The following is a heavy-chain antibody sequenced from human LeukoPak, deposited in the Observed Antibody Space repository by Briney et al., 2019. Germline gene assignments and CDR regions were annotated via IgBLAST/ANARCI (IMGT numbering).Heavy chain of an antibody. CDR1: GGSISNYY. J-gene: IGHJ4*02. CDR2: IYYSGST. Sequence: KPSETLSLTCSFSGGSISNYYWSWVRQPPGKGLEWIGYIYYSGSTNYNPSLKSRVTISIDTPKNHFSLRLSSVTAADTASYYCARGYAYGPNYYFDYWGQGTLVTVSS. CDR3: ARGYAYGPNYYFDY. D-gene: IGHD5-18*01. V-gene: IGHV4-59*01.